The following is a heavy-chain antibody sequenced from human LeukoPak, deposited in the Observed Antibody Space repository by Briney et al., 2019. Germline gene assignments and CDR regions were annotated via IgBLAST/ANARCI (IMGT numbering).Heavy chain of an antibody. CDR3: AILRASDYRLDY. CDR1: GYTFTSYY. CDR2: INPSGGST. Sequence: GASVKVSCQASGYTFTSYYMHWVRPAPGQGLEWMGIINPSGGSTSYAQKFQGRVTMTRDTSTSTVYMELSSLRSEDTAVYYCAILRASDYRLDYWGQGTLVTVSS. D-gene: IGHD4-17*01. V-gene: IGHV1-46*01. J-gene: IGHJ4*02.